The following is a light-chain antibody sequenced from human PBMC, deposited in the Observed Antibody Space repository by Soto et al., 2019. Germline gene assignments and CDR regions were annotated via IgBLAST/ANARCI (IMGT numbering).Light chain of an antibody. Sequence: QSAPTQPPSASGSPGQSVTISCTGTSSDVGGYNSVSWYQQYPGKAPKLMIHEVSKRPSGVPDRFSGSKSGNTASLTVSGLQAEDEADYYCSSYAGSSNVVFGGGTKLTVL. CDR1: SSDVGGYNS. CDR2: EVS. J-gene: IGLJ2*01. V-gene: IGLV2-8*01. CDR3: SSYAGSSNVV.